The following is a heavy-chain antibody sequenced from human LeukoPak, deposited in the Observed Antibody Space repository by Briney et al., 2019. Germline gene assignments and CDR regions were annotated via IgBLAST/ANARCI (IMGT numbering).Heavy chain of an antibody. CDR2: IYYSGST. CDR3: AREGYCTNGVCYTPNYMDV. J-gene: IGHJ6*03. Sequence: SETLSLTCTVSGGSISSYYWSWIRQPPGKGLEWIGYIYYSGSTYYNPSLKSRVTISVDTSKNQFSLKLSSVTAADTAVYYCAREGYCTNGVCYTPNYMDVWGKGTTVTVSS. D-gene: IGHD2-8*01. CDR1: GGSISSYY. V-gene: IGHV4-59*12.